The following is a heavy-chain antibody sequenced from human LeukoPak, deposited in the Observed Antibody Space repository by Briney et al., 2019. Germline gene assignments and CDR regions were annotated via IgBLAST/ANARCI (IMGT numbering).Heavy chain of an antibody. J-gene: IGHJ4*02. D-gene: IGHD3-10*01. CDR2: ISAYNGNT. CDR3: AIPMVRGVNSGPYYFDY. V-gene: IGHV1-18*01. Sequence: GASVKVSCKASGYTFTSYGISWVRQAPGQGLEWMGWISAYNGNTNYAQKLQGRVTMTTDTSTSTAYMELRSLRSDDTAVYYCAIPMVRGVNSGPYYFDYWGQGTLVTVSS. CDR1: GYTFTSYG.